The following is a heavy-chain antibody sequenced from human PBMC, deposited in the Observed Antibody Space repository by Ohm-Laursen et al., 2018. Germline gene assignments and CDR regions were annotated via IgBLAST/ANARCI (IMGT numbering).Heavy chain of an antibody. D-gene: IGHD1-26*01. Sequence: SLRLSCAASGSTFSSYSMNWVRQAPGTGLEWVSSISSSSSYIYYADSVKGRFTISRDNAKNSLYLQMNSLRAEDTAVYYCARAAGSYPYYFDYWGHGTLVTVSS. V-gene: IGHV3-21*01. CDR1: GSTFSSYS. CDR3: ARAAGSYPYYFDY. CDR2: ISSSSSYI. J-gene: IGHJ4*01.